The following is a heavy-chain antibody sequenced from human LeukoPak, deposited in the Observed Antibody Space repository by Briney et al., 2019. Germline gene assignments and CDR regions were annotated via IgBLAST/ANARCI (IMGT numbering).Heavy chain of an antibody. CDR1: AYTFTIYD. CDR3: ARAPVVPAASGHYYYYMDV. J-gene: IGHJ6*03. Sequence: ASVTVSFKASAYTFTIYDINWVRPAPGQGLEWMGWMNPNSGNTGYAQKFQGRVTMTRNTSISTAYMELSSLRSEDTAVYYCARAPVVPAASGHYYYYMDVWGKGTTVTVSS. D-gene: IGHD2-2*01. CDR2: MNPNSGNT. V-gene: IGHV1-8*01.